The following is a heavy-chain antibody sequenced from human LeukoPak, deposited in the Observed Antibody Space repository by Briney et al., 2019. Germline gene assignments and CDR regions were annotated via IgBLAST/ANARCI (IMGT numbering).Heavy chain of an antibody. CDR1: EFTFNNHD. Sequence: PGGSLRLSCAASEFTFNNHDMHWVRQAPGKGLEWVAAISYDGRNKYYADSVKGRFTISRDNSKNTLNLQMNSLRTEDTAVFYCAKPRDIDSWAFDGWGQGTMVTVSS. CDR3: AKPRDIDSWAFDG. CDR2: ISYDGRNK. J-gene: IGHJ3*01. V-gene: IGHV3-30*18. D-gene: IGHD2-15*01.